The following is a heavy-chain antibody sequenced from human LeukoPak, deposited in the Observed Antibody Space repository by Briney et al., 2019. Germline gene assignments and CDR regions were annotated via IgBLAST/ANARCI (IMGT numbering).Heavy chain of an antibody. D-gene: IGHD2-2*02. J-gene: IGHJ6*03. Sequence: SVKVSCKASGGTFSSYAISWVRQAPGQGLEWMGGIIPIFGTANYAQKFQGRVTITADESTSTAYMELSSLRSEDTAVYYCARDGGRYCSSTSCYIRRHYYYYMDVWGKGTTVTVSS. V-gene: IGHV1-69*13. CDR2: IIPIFGTA. CDR3: ARDGGRYCSSTSCYIRRHYYYYMDV. CDR1: GGTFSSYA.